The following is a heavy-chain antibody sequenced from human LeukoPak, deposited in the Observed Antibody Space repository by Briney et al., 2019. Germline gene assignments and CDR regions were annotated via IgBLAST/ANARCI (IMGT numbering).Heavy chain of an antibody. J-gene: IGHJ3*02. D-gene: IGHD5-12*01. CDR3: AIYGGSGTHALDM. Sequence: PGGSLRLSCAASGFTFSSYAMTWVRQGRGKGLEWVSDISGGGGSTYYGDSVKGRFTISRDSSKNTVYLQIHRLRAGDRAVYHCAIYGGSGTHALDMWGQGTMVTVSS. CDR1: GFTFSSYA. V-gene: IGHV3-23*02. CDR2: ISGGGGST.